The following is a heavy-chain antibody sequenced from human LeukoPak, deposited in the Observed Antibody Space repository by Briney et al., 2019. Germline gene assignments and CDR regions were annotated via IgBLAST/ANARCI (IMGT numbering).Heavy chain of an antibody. CDR3: ARDLARKSPSWYPPLD. CDR1: GGTFSSYA. CDR2: IIPIFGTA. D-gene: IGHD6-13*01. Sequence: VASVKVSCKASGGTFSSYAISWVRQAPGQGLEWMGRIIPIFGTANYAQKFQGRVTTTTDESTSTAYMELSSLRSEDTAVYYCARDLARKSPSWYPPLDWGQGTLVTVSS. V-gene: IGHV1-69*05. J-gene: IGHJ4*02.